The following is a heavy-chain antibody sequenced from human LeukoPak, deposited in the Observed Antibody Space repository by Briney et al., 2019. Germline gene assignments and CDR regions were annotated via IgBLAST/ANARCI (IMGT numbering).Heavy chain of an antibody. CDR1: GFTFSGSA. Sequence: GGSLRLSCAASGFTFSGSARRCVRQASGKGLEWVGRIRSKANNYATAYAASVKGRFTISRDDSKNTAYLQMNSLKTEDTAVYYCWLPGENYGDSVDYWGQGTLVTVSS. D-gene: IGHD4-17*01. CDR2: IRSKANNYAT. J-gene: IGHJ4*02. V-gene: IGHV3-73*01. CDR3: WLPGENYGDSVDY.